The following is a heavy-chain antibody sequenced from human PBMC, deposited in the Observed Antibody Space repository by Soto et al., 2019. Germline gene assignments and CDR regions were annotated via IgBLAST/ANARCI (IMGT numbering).Heavy chain of an antibody. CDR3: AREVVATYYYYYGMDV. V-gene: IGHV1-3*01. J-gene: IGHJ6*02. Sequence: ASVKVSCKASGYTFTSYAMHWVRQAPGQRLEWMGWINAGNGNTKYSQKFQGRVTITRDTSASTAYMELSSLRSEDTAVYYCAREVVATYYYYYGMDVWDQGTTVTVSS. CDR1: GYTFTSYA. CDR2: INAGNGNT. D-gene: IGHD2-15*01.